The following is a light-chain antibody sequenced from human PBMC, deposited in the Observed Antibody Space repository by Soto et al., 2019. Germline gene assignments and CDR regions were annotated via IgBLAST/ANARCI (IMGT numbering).Light chain of an antibody. CDR1: QSVSSY. CDR2: DSS. V-gene: IGKV3-11*01. J-gene: IGKJ4*01. CDR3: QQRSNWPLT. Sequence: EIVLTQSPATLSLSPGERATLSCRASQSVSSYLAWYQQKPCQAPRLLIYDSSNRATGIPARFSGSGSGTDFTLTISSLEPEDFAVYYCQQRSNWPLTFGGATKVEIK.